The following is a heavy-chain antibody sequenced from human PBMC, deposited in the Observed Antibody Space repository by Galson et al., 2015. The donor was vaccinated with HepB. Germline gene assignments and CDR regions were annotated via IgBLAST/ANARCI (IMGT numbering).Heavy chain of an antibody. V-gene: IGHV6-1*01. CDR1: GDSVSSNSAA. J-gene: IGHJ3*02. Sequence: CAISGDSVSSNSAAWNWIRQSPSRGLEWLGRTYYRSKWYNDYAVSVKSQITINPDTSKNQFSLQLNSVTPEDTAVYYCARDSTWIGSDAFDIWGQGTMVTVSS. CDR3: ARDSTWIGSDAFDI. CDR2: TYYRSKWYN. D-gene: IGHD2-2*03.